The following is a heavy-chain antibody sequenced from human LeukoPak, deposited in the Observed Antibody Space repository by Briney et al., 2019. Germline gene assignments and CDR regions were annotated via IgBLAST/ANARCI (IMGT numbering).Heavy chain of an antibody. Sequence: GESLKISCKGSGYSFTSYWIGWVRHMPGKGLEWMGIIYPGDSDTRYSPSFQGQVTISADKSISTAYLQWSSLKASDTAMYYCASPGVSSWYWIVYWGQGTLVTVSS. CDR3: ASPGVSSWYWIVY. V-gene: IGHV5-51*01. D-gene: IGHD6-13*01. CDR2: IYPGDSDT. J-gene: IGHJ4*02. CDR1: GYSFTSYW.